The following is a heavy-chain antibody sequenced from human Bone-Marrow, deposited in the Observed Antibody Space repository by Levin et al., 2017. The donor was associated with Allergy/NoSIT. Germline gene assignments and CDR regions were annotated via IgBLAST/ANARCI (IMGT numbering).Heavy chain of an antibody. J-gene: IGHJ4*02. D-gene: IGHD3-9*01. CDR3: ARVPRLRGRHFVS. V-gene: IGHV1-8*01. CDR2: MNPNSGDT. Sequence: ASVKVSCKASGYTFTSFDMHWVRQAPGQGPEWMGWMNPNSGDTGYAQGFEGRVTLTRNTSMATAYMELDSLISEDTAVYYCARVPRLRGRHFVSWGQGTPVTVSS. CDR1: GYTFTSFD.